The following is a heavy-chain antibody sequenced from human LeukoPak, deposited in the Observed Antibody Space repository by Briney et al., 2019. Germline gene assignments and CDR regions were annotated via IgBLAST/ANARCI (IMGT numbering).Heavy chain of an antibody. CDR3: ARHSSPPSYYGMDV. CDR2: IYYSGST. D-gene: IGHD6-6*01. V-gene: IGHV4-39*01. J-gene: IGHJ6*02. Sequence: ETLSLTCISSAGTVSSSRYYWLWTPTPPGTDLPGIVSIYYSGSTYYNPSLKSRVTISIDTPKNQFSLKLSSVTAADTAVYYCARHSSPPSYYGMDVWGQGTTVTVSS. CDR1: AGTVSSSRYY.